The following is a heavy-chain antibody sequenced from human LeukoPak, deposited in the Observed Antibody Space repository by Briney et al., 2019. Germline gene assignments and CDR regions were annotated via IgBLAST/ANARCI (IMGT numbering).Heavy chain of an antibody. CDR3: ARARAPEVQFAFDI. V-gene: IGHV4-4*07. J-gene: IGHJ3*02. D-gene: IGHD5-24*01. CDR1: GGSISSYY. Sequence: PSETLSLTCTVSGGSISSYYWSWIRQPAGRGLEWIGRIYTSGSTNYNPPLKSRVTMSVDTSKNQFSLKLSSVTAADTAVYYCARARAPEVQFAFDIWGQGTMVTVSS. CDR2: IYTSGST.